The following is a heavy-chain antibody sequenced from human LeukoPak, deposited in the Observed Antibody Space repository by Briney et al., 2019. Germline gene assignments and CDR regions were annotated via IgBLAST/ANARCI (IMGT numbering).Heavy chain of an antibody. Sequence: PGGSLRLSCAASGFTFSSYAMSWVRQAPGKGLEWVSGTSGSAYSTYYADSVQGRFTISRDNSKNTLYLQMNSLRAEDTAVYYCAKDIVGEWLVLYSFDSWGQGTLVTVSS. J-gene: IGHJ4*02. CDR1: GFTFSSYA. V-gene: IGHV3-23*01. CDR3: AKDIVGEWLVLYSFDS. CDR2: TSGSAYST. D-gene: IGHD6-19*01.